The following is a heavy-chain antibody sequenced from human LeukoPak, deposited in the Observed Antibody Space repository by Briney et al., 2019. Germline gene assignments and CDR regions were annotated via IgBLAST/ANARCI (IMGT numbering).Heavy chain of an antibody. CDR3: ARAPVVPAADNRFDP. CDR1: GGTFSSYA. V-gene: IGHV1-69*01. D-gene: IGHD2-2*01. J-gene: IGHJ5*02. Sequence: SVKVSCKASGGTFSSYAISWVRQAPGQGLEWMGGIIPIFGTANYAQKFQGRVTITADESTSTAYMELSSLRSEDTAVYYCARAPVVPAADNRFDPWGQGTLVTVSS. CDR2: IIPIFGTA.